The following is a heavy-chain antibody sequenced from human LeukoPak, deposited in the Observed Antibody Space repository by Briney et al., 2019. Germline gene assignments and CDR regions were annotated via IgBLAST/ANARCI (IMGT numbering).Heavy chain of an antibody. Sequence: PSETLSLTCTVSGGSISSGGYYWSWIRQHPGKGLGWIGYIYYSGSTYYNPSLKSRVTISVDTSKYQFSLKLSSVTAADTAVYYCARSFGGEWTVVGYWGQGTLVTVSS. D-gene: IGHD3-10*01. V-gene: IGHV4-31*03. J-gene: IGHJ4*02. CDR2: IYYSGST. CDR1: GGSISSGGYY. CDR3: ARSFGGEWTVVGY.